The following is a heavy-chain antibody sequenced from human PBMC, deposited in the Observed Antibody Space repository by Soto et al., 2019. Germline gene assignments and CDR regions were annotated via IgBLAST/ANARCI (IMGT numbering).Heavy chain of an antibody. D-gene: IGHD6-13*01. V-gene: IGHV3-23*01. CDR1: GFTFSSYA. CDR3: AKVRQQQLVRPGYDY. J-gene: IGHJ4*02. CDR2: ISGSGGST. Sequence: EVQLLESGGGLVQPGGSLRLSCAASGFTFSSYAMSWARQAPGKGLEWVSAISGSGGSTYYADSVKGRFTISRDNSKNTLYLQMNSLRAEDTAVYYCAKVRQQQLVRPGYDYWGQGTLVTVSS.